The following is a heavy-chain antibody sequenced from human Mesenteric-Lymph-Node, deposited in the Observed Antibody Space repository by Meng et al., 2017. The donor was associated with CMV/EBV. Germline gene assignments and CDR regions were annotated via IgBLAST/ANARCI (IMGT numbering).Heavy chain of an antibody. CDR3: VKDSRRYCSATTCYTDS. J-gene: IGHJ4*02. D-gene: IGHD2-15*01. CDR1: GFIFSNYW. V-gene: IGHV3-7*01. Sequence: GESLKISCAASGFIFSNYWMSWVRQAPGKGLEWVANIREDGNEKYYVDSVKGRFTISRDNAKNSLYLQMNSLRTEDTAMYYCVKDSRRYCSATTCYTDSWGQGALVTVSS. CDR2: IREDGNEK.